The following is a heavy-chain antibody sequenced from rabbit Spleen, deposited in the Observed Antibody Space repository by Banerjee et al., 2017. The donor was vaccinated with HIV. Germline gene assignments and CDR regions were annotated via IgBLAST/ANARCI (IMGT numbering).Heavy chain of an antibody. CDR3: ARDLDGVIGWNFGW. D-gene: IGHD1-1*01. CDR2: IAGGSSGST. Sequence: QEQLVESGGGLVQPEGSLTLTCTASGFSFSSNYMCWVRQAPGKRPEWIACIAGGSSGSTYYASWAKGRFTISKTSSTTVTLQMTSLTAADTATYFCARDLDGVIGWNFGWWGPGTLVTVS. V-gene: IGHV1S45*01. CDR1: GFSFSSNY. J-gene: IGHJ4*01.